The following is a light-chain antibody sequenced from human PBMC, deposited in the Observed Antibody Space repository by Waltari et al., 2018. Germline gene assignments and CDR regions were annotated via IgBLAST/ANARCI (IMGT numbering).Light chain of an antibody. Sequence: QSVLTQPPSVSGAPGQRVTISCSGSRSNIGKNNVHWYQQVPGTGPKLLIFSNNQRSSGVPDRFSGSKAGTSASLAISGLQSEDEADYFCAAWDDSLNGLFGGGTKLTVL. CDR2: SNN. CDR1: RSNIGKNN. J-gene: IGLJ2*01. V-gene: IGLV1-44*01. CDR3: AAWDDSLNGL.